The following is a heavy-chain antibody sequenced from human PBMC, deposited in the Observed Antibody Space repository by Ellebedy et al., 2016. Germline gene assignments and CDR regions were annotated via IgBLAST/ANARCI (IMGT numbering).Heavy chain of an antibody. D-gene: IGHD3-22*01. V-gene: IGHV3-66*01. CDR2: IYSGGST. CDR3: ARDSTYDSSGYYLGTPIYFDY. J-gene: IGHJ4*02. CDR1: GFTVSSNY. Sequence: GESLKISCAASGFTVSSNYMSWVRQAPGKGLEWVSVIYSGGSTYYADSVKGRFTISRDNSKNTLYLQMNSLRAEDTAVYYCARDSTYDSSGYYLGTPIYFDYWGQGTLVTVSS.